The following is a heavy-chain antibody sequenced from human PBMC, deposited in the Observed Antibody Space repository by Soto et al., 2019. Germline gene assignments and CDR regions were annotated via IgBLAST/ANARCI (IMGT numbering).Heavy chain of an antibody. Sequence: EVQLLESGGGLGQPGGSLRLSCEPSGFTFWNYAMTWFRQAPGKGPEWVSGISRNGDRTYSEDSVKGRFVISRDNSETTLFLQMDSRRAEDAAIYYCVKDWSGEKCPCMDAWGQGTMVTVSS. CDR2: ISRNGDRT. CDR3: VKDWSGEKCPCMDA. V-gene: IGHV3-23*01. J-gene: IGHJ6*02. CDR1: GFTFWNYA. D-gene: IGHD3-3*01.